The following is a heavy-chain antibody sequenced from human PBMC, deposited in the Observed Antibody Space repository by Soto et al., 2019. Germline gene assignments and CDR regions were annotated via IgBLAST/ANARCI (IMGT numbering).Heavy chain of an antibody. V-gene: IGHV4-34*01. CDR2: INHSGST. Sequence: TLSLTCAVYGGSFSGYYWSWIRQPPGKGLEWIGEINHSGSTNYTPSLKSRVTISVDTSKNQFSLKLSSVTAADTAVYYCARGKALVYYSGGSCYRADYYYMDVWGKGTTVTVSS. D-gene: IGHD2-15*01. CDR1: GGSFSGYY. CDR3: ARGKALVYYSGGSCYRADYYYMDV. J-gene: IGHJ6*03.